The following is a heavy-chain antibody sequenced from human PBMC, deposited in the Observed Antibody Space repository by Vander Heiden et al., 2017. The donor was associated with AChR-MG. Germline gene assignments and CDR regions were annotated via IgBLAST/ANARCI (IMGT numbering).Heavy chain of an antibody. D-gene: IGHD1-26*01. CDR1: GASFSQSY. J-gene: IGHJ4*02. V-gene: IGHV4-34*02. CDR3: ARGVDRSKVGF. CDR2: ISNNEGT. Sequence: VQLQQWGAALLKPSENLPPTCDLSGASFSQSYCICTRLPPGKGLELIGEISNNEGTKYNPSLKSRVTISGDTSRNRFALTLNSVTAADTAVYYCARGVDRSKVGFWCQGTLVTVSS.